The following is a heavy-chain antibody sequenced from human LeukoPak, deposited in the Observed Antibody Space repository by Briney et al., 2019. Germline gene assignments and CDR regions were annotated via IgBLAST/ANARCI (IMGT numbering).Heavy chain of an antibody. J-gene: IGHJ4*02. CDR2: MYYSGST. CDR1: GGSISSYY. Sequence: SETLSLTCTVTGGSISSYYWSWIRQPPGKGLEWIGYMYYSGSTNYNPSLKSRVTISVDTSKNQFSLKLSSVTAADTAVYYCAREGQGSTHFDYWGQGTLVTVSS. CDR3: AREGQGSTHFDY. V-gene: IGHV4-59*01. D-gene: IGHD2-2*01.